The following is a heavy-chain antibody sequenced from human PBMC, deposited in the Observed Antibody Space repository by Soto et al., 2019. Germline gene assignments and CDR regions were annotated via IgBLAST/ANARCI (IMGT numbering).Heavy chain of an antibody. CDR3: AKAGSWYLFYYYGMDV. CDR1: GYTLTGYY. J-gene: IGHJ6*02. CDR2: INPNSGGT. V-gene: IGHV1-2*02. Sequence: ASVKVSCKASGYTLTGYYMHWVRQAPGQGLEWMGWINPNSGGTNYAQKFQGRVTMTRDTSISTAYMELSRLRSDDTAVYYCAKAGSWYLFYYYGMDVWGQGTTVTVSS. D-gene: IGHD6-13*01.